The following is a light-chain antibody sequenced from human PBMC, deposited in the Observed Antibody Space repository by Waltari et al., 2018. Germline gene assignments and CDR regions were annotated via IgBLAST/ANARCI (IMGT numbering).Light chain of an antibody. CDR3: QSYDSSLSGSYV. V-gene: IGLV1-40*01. Sequence: QSVLTQPPSVSGAPGQRIPISCTGSSSNIGAGYDVLWYQQLPGTAPKLLIYGSSNRPSGVPDRFSGSKSGTSASLAITGLQAEDEADYYCQSYDSSLSGSYVFGTGTKVTVL. CDR2: GSS. CDR1: SSNIGAGYD. J-gene: IGLJ1*01.